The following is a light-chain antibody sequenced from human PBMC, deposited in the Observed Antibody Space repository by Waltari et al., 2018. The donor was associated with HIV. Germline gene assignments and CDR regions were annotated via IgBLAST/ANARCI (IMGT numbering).Light chain of an antibody. V-gene: IGKV1-39*01. Sequence: DIQMTQSPSSLSASVGDRVTITCRASQSISSYLNWYQYKPGKAPKLLIYAASSLQSGVPSRFSGSGSGTDFTLTISSLQPEDFATYYCQQSYNTPLTFGAGTKVEIK. CDR2: AAS. J-gene: IGKJ4*01. CDR3: QQSYNTPLT. CDR1: QSISSY.